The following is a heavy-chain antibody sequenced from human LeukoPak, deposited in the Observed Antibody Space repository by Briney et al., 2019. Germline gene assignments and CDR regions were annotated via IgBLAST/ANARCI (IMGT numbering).Heavy chain of an antibody. CDR2: IYYSGST. V-gene: IGHV4-31*03. CDR1: GGSISSGGYY. Sequence: PSETLSLTCTVSGGSISSGGYYWSWIRQHPGKGLEWIGCIYYSGSTYYNPSLKSRVTISVDTSKNQFSLKLSSVTAADTAVYYCARGEVNPHLDYWGQGTLVTVSS. D-gene: IGHD1-26*01. J-gene: IGHJ4*02. CDR3: ARGEVNPHLDY.